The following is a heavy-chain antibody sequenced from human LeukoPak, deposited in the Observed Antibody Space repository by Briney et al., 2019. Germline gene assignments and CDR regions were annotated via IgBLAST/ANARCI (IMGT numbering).Heavy chain of an antibody. V-gene: IGHV3-48*03. J-gene: IGHJ4*02. CDR2: ISSSGSTI. CDR1: GFTFSSYE. CDR3: ARGKQQLVRALDY. Sequence: GGSLRLSCAASGFTFSSYEMNWVRQAPGKGLEWVSYISSSGSTIYYADSVKGRFTISRDNAKNSLHLQMNSLRAEDTAVYYCARGKQQLVRALDYWGQGTLVTVSS. D-gene: IGHD6-13*01.